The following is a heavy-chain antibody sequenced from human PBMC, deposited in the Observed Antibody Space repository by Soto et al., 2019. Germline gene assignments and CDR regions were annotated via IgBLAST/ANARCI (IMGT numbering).Heavy chain of an antibody. J-gene: IGHJ4*02. CDR2: IYYSGST. CDR1: GGYIRSYY. D-gene: IGHD4-17*01. V-gene: IGHV4-59*12. Sequence: PSETLSLTCTVSGGYIRSYYWSWIRQPPGKGLEWIGYIYYSGSTNYNPSLKSRVTISVDKSKNHFSLKLSSVTAADTAVYYCARSEATVLDYWGQGTLVTVSS. CDR3: ARSEATVLDY.